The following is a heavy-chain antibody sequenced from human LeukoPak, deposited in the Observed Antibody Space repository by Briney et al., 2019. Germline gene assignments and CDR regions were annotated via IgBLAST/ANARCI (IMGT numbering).Heavy chain of an antibody. CDR3: AKDRVDTSMVGYFDY. J-gene: IGHJ4*02. Sequence: PGGSLRLSCTASGFTFTSYAMTWVRQAPGKGLEWVSGISGSGGHTYNADSVEGRFTISRDNSKNTLYLQMNSLRAEDTAVYYCAKDRVDTSMVGYFDYWGQGTLVTVSS. CDR2: ISGSGGHT. CDR1: GFTFTSYA. D-gene: IGHD5-18*01. V-gene: IGHV3-23*01.